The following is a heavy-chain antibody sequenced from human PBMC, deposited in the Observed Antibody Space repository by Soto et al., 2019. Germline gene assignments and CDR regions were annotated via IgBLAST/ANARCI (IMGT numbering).Heavy chain of an antibody. V-gene: IGHV4-59*02. D-gene: IGHD1-20*01. J-gene: IGHJ3*01. CDR2: IYYSGST. Sequence: QVQLQESGPGLLKPSETLSLTCTVSGGSVSSYYWSWIRQPPGKGLEWIAYIYYSGSTSYNPSLKSRVTTSIDASKNQFSLDLSSVTAADTAMYYCSRRRHWYIHGAFESWGQGTRVTVSS. CDR1: GGSVSSYY. CDR3: SRRRHWYIHGAFES.